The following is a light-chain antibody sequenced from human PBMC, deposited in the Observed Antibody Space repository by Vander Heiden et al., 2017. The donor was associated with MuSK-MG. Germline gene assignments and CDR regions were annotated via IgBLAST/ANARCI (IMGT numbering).Light chain of an antibody. V-gene: IGKV1-9*01. CDR2: AAS. CDR1: QGISSY. Sequence: DIQVTPSPSFLSASVGDRVTITCRASQGISSYLAWYQQKPGNAPKLLIYAASTLQSGVPSRFSGSGSGTEFTLSINSLQPEDFATYYCRQFKSYPFTFGHGTTV. J-gene: IGKJ3*01. CDR3: RQFKSYPFT.